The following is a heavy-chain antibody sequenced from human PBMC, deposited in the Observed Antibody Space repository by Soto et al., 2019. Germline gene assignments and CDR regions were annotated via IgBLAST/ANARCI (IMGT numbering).Heavy chain of an antibody. CDR2: IYYSGST. V-gene: IGHV4-31*03. D-gene: IGHD2-15*01. J-gene: IGHJ6*03. CDR1: GGSISSGGYY. Sequence: TLSLTCTVSGGSISSGGYYWSWIRQHPGKGLEWIGYIYYSGSTYYNPSLKSRVTISVDTSKNQFSLKLSSVTAADTAVYYCARGDNCSGGSCYKNYYYYYMDVWGKGTTVTVSS. CDR3: ARGDNCSGGSCYKNYYYYYMDV.